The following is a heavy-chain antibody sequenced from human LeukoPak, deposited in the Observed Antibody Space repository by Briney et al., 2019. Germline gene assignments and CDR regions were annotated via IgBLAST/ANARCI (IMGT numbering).Heavy chain of an antibody. CDR3: AKELAAAGTFDYYGMDV. CDR1: RFTFSNYW. V-gene: IGHV3-7*05. J-gene: IGHJ6*02. Sequence: GGSLRLSCAASRFTFSNYWMSWVRQAPGKGLEWVAHIKYDGSEKYYVDSVKGRFTISRDNAKNSLYLQMNSLRAEDTAVYYCAKELAAAGTFDYYGMDVWGQGTTVTVSS. D-gene: IGHD6-13*01. CDR2: IKYDGSEK.